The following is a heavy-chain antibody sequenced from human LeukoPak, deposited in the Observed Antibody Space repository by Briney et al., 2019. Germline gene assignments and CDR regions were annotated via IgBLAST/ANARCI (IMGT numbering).Heavy chain of an antibody. D-gene: IGHD4-17*01. CDR3: GKGGGATVTCFDY. V-gene: IGHV3-30*18. CDR1: GFTFSSYG. Sequence: GGSLRLSCAASGFTFSSYGMHWVRQAPGKGLEWVAVISYDGSNKYYADSVKGRFTISRDNSKNTLYLQMNSLRAEDTAVYYFGKGGGATVTCFDYWGQGTLVTVSS. CDR2: ISYDGSNK. J-gene: IGHJ4*02.